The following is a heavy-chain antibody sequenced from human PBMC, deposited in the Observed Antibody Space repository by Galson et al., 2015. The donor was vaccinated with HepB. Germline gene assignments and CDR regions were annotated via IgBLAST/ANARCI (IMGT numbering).Heavy chain of an antibody. Sequence: SLRLSCAASGFTVSSNYMSWVRQAPGKGLEWVSVIYSGGSTYYADSVKGRFTISRDNSKNTLYLQMNSLRAEDTAVYYCAREIRSYYDSSGYRNWYFDPWGRGTLVTVSS. CDR2: IYSGGST. CDR1: GFTVSSNY. CDR3: AREIRSYYDSSGYRNWYFDP. D-gene: IGHD3-22*01. V-gene: IGHV3-66*01. J-gene: IGHJ2*01.